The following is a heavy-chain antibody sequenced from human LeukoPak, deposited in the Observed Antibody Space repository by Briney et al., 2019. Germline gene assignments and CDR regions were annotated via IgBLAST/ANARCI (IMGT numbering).Heavy chain of an antibody. V-gene: IGHV1-18*01. Sequence: GASVKVSCKASGYTFTSYGISWVRQAPGQGLEWMGWISAYNGNTNYAQKLQGRVTMTTDTSTSTAYMELRSLRSDDTAVYYCASETYYYDSSGLNDAFDIWGQGTMVTVSS. CDR2: ISAYNGNT. D-gene: IGHD3-22*01. CDR1: GYTFTSYG. J-gene: IGHJ3*02. CDR3: ASETYYYDSSGLNDAFDI.